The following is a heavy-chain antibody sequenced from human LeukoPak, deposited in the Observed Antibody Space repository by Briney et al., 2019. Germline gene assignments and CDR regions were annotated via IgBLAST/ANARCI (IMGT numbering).Heavy chain of an antibody. Sequence: ASVKVSCKASGYTCTSYYMHWVRQAPGQGLEWMGIINPSGGSTSYAQKFQGRVTMTRDMSTSTVYMELSSLRSEDTAVYYCAKEYSSSWEEFDPWGQGTLVTVSS. CDR1: GYTCTSYY. J-gene: IGHJ5*02. CDR2: INPSGGST. V-gene: IGHV1-46*01. D-gene: IGHD6-13*01. CDR3: AKEYSSSWEEFDP.